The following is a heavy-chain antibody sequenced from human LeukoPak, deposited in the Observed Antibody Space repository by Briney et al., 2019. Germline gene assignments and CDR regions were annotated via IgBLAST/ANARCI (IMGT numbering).Heavy chain of an antibody. Sequence: GGSLRLSCAASGFTFSSYWMSWVRQAPGKGLEWVANIKQDGSEKYYVDSVKGRFTISRDNAKNSLYLQMNSLRAEDTAVYYCARDPLGYCSSTSCLGHGMDVWGQGTTVTVSS. D-gene: IGHD2-2*01. CDR1: GFTFSSYW. CDR3: ARDPLGYCSSTSCLGHGMDV. V-gene: IGHV3-7*01. CDR2: IKQDGSEK. J-gene: IGHJ6*02.